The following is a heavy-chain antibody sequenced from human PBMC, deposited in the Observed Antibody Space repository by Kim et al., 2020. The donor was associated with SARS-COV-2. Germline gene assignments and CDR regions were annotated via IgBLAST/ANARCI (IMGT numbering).Heavy chain of an antibody. CDR2: GST. CDR3: ARSGYYFDY. D-gene: IGHD3-3*01. V-gene: IGHV4-30-2*04. J-gene: IGHJ4*02. Sequence: GSTYYNPARKSRVTISVDTSKNQFSLKLSSVTATDTAVYYCARSGYYFDYWGQGTLVTVSS.